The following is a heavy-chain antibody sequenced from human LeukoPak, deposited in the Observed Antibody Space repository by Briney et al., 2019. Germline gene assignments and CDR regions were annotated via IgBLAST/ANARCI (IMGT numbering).Heavy chain of an antibody. D-gene: IGHD3-9*01. CDR3: ARGYYDILTSSYYFDY. J-gene: IGHJ4*02. V-gene: IGHV1-18*01. Sequence: GFNWATNYAQKFQGRVTMTTDTSASTAYMELRSLRSDDTAVYYCARGYYDILTSSYYFDYWGQGTLVTVSS. CDR2: GFNWAT.